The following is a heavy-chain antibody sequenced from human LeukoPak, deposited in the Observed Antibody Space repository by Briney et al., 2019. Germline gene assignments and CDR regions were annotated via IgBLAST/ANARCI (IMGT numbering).Heavy chain of an antibody. V-gene: IGHV4-39*07. Sequence: SETLSLTCTVSGGSISSSSYYWGWIRQPPGKGLEWIGSIYYSGSTYYNPSLKSRVTISVDTSKNQFSLKLSSVTAADTAVYYCARDIPPLDLSASGNYWGQGTLVTVSS. CDR1: GGSISSSSYY. CDR3: ARDIPPLDLSASGNY. J-gene: IGHJ4*02. CDR2: IYYSGST. D-gene: IGHD2-2*03.